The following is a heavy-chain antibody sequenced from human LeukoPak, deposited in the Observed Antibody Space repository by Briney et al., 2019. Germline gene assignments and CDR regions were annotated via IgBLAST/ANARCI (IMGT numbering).Heavy chain of an antibody. J-gene: IGHJ6*02. V-gene: IGHV3-15*01. CDR2: IKSKTDGGTT. CDR1: GFTFSNAW. Sequence: SGGSLRLSCAASGFTFSNAWKSWVRQAPGKGLEWVGRIKSKTDGGTTDYAAPVKGRFTISRDDSKNTLYLQMNSLKTEDTAVYYCTTDRGAAMVISDYYYYGMDVWGQGTTVTVSS. D-gene: IGHD5-18*01. CDR3: TTDRGAAMVISDYYYYGMDV.